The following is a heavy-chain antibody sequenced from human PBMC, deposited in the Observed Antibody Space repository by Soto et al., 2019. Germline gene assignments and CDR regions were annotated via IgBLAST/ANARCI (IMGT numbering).Heavy chain of an antibody. V-gene: IGHV1-18*01. CDR1: GYTPTNYD. Sequence: QVPLVQSGAEVKKPGASVTVSCKTSGYTPTNYDIGWVRQAPGQGLEWMGWISAYNGNKNSAQKLQGRLTMTTDTSTRTDYMKLRSLRSDATAVYYCARAIYRSGNYYAFDNCGQGTLVTVSS. J-gene: IGHJ4*02. CDR2: ISAYNGNK. CDR3: ARAIYRSGNYYAFDN. D-gene: IGHD1-26*01.